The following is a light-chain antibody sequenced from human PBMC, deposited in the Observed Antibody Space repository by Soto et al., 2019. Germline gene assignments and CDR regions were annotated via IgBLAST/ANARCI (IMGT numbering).Light chain of an antibody. CDR3: CSYTSSSTHV. CDR1: SSDVGGYNF. J-gene: IGLJ1*01. Sequence: ALTQPASVSGSPGQSITISCTGTSSDVGGYNFVSWYQQHPGKVPKLMIFDVNRRPSGVSDRFSGSKSGNTASLTISGLQAEDEGDYYCCSYTSSSTHVFGSGTKVTVL. V-gene: IGLV2-14*03. CDR2: DVN.